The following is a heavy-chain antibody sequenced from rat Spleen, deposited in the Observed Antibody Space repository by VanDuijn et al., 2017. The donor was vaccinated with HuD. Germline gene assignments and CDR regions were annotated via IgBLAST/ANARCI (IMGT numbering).Heavy chain of an antibody. CDR2: ITNASGRT. V-gene: IGHV5-31*01. CDR3: TTFSDYATSPFAY. J-gene: IGHJ3*01. D-gene: IGHD1-6*01. Sequence: EVQLVESGGGLVQPGRSLKLSCITSGFTFNYYWMTWIRRAPGKGLEWVASITNASGRTYYPDSVKGRFTISRDNAKSTLFLQMGSLRSEDTATYYCTTFSDYATSPFAYWGRGALVTVSS. CDR1: GFTFNYYW.